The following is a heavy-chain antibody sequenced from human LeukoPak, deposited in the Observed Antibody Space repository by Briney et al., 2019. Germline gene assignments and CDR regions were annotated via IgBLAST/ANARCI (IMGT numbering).Heavy chain of an antibody. V-gene: IGHV1-18*04. CDR3: ARPSGWQGEFDY. D-gene: IGHD6-19*01. J-gene: IGHJ4*02. Sequence: ASVKVSCKASGYTFTGYYMHWVRQAPGQGLEWMGWISAYNGNTNYAQKLQGRVTMTTDTSTSTAYMELRSLRSDDTAVYYCARPSGWQGEFDYWGQGTLVTVSS. CDR2: ISAYNGNT. CDR1: GYTFTGYY.